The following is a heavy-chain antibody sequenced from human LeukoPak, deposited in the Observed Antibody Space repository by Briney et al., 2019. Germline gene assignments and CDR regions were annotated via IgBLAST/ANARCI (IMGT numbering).Heavy chain of an antibody. Sequence: PGGSLRLSCAASGFTFSNYWMSWVRQAPGKGLEWVANIKQDGSEEVYVDPVKGRFTISRDNAKNSLFLQMNTLRAEDTAVYYCARDPYSSTWSYGMDVWGQGTTVTVSS. CDR2: IKQDGSEE. V-gene: IGHV3-7*05. CDR3: ARDPYSSTWSYGMDV. J-gene: IGHJ6*02. D-gene: IGHD6-6*01. CDR1: GFTFSNYW.